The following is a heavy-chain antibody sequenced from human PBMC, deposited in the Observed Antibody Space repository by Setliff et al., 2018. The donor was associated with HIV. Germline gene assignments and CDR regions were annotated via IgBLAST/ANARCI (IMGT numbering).Heavy chain of an antibody. CDR2: IVVGSGDT. CDR1: GFTFTSSA. D-gene: IGHD1-26*01. J-gene: IGHJ6*03. Sequence: SVKVSCKASGFTFTSSAVQWVRQARGQRPEWIGWIVVGSGDTNYAQKFQERVTMTRDTFTSTVYMDLSSLRSEDTAVYYCARGGHYSGSYLPRDYYMDVWGKGTTVTVS. CDR3: ARGGHYSGSYLPRDYYMDV. V-gene: IGHV1-58*01.